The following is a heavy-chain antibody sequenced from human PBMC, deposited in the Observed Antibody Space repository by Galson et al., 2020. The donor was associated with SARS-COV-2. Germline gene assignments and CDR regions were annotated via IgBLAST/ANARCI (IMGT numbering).Heavy chain of an antibody. D-gene: IGHD5-18*01. CDR1: GYTFTNFE. CDR3: ARKRGYNYGEGEFDF. Sequence: ASVKVSCKASGYTFTNFEIHWVRQATGQGPEWMGWVNPNSGNRGYEQKFQGRVTMTRNISITTVYMELSSLTSDDTAVYYCARKRGYNYGEGEFDFWGQGTLVTVS. CDR2: VNPNSGNR. V-gene: IGHV1-8*01. J-gene: IGHJ4*02.